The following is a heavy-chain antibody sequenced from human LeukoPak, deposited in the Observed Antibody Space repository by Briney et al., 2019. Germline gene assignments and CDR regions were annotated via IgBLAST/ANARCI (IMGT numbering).Heavy chain of an antibody. D-gene: IGHD2-2*02. CDR3: ARRGYCGNTSCYRPRDDAFDI. CDR2: INPSGGST. J-gene: IGHJ3*02. CDR1: GYTFTRYY. Sequence: ASVKVSCKASGYTFTRYYMHWVRQAPGQGLEWMGIINPSGGSTGYAQKFQGRVTMTRDTSTNTVYMELSSLRSDDTAVYYCARRGYCGNTSCYRPRDDAFDIWGQGTMVTVFS. V-gene: IGHV1-46*01.